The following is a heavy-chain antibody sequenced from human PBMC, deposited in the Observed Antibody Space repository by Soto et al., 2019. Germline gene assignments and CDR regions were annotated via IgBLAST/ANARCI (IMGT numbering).Heavy chain of an antibody. Sequence: PGGSLRLSCAASGFTFSSYSMNWVRQAPGKGLEWVSSISSSSSYIYYADSVKGRFTISRDNAKNSLYLQMNSLRAEDTAVYYCARDRSSPYGMDVWGQGTTVTVSS. V-gene: IGHV3-21*01. D-gene: IGHD6-13*01. J-gene: IGHJ6*02. CDR1: GFTFSSYS. CDR3: ARDRSSPYGMDV. CDR2: ISSSSSYI.